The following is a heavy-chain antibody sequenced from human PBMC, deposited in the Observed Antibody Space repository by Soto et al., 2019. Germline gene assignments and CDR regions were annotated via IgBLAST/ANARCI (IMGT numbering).Heavy chain of an antibody. CDR1: GGSISGSY. Sequence: SETLSLTCSVSGGSISGSYWSWIRQSPGKGLEWLGYVYYTGSTNYSPSLRSRVSISVDTSKNEFSLNLTSVTAADTAVYYCARRFYYGLDVWGQGIRVTVSS. V-gene: IGHV4-59*01. CDR2: VYYTGST. J-gene: IGHJ6*02. D-gene: IGHD3-3*01. CDR3: ARRFYYGLDV.